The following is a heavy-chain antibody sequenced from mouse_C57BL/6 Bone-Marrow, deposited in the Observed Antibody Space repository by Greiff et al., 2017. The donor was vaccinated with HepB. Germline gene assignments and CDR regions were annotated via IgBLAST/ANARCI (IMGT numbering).Heavy chain of an antibody. J-gene: IGHJ3*01. CDR2: IDPNSGGT. Sequence: VQLQQPGAELVKPGASVKLSCKASGYTFTSYWMHWVKQRPGRGLELIGRIDPNSGGTKYNEKFKSKATLTVDKPSSTAYMQLSSLTSEDSAVYYCALITTVPFAYWGQGTLVTVSA. CDR3: ALITTVPFAY. D-gene: IGHD1-2*01. V-gene: IGHV1-72*01. CDR1: GYTFTSYW.